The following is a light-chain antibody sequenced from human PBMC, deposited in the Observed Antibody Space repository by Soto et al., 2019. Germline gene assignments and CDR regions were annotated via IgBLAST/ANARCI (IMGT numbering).Light chain of an antibody. CDR3: QQRSNWPLALT. CDR2: AAS. J-gene: IGKJ4*01. Sequence: EIVLTQSPGTLSLSPGERATLSCRASQSVSVNSLAWYQQKGGQAPRLLIYAASTRATGAPDRFSGTGSGTDFALTISSLEPEDFAVYYCQQRSNWPLALTFGGGTKVDIK. V-gene: IGKV3D-20*02. CDR1: QSVSVNS.